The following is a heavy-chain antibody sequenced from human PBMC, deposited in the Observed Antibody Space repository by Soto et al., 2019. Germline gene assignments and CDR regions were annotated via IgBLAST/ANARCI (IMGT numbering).Heavy chain of an antibody. V-gene: IGHV4-4*07. CDR2: VYITGST. CDR1: GGSISTFY. CDR3: ARGGRDGFDI. J-gene: IGHJ3*02. Sequence: QVRLQESGPGLVKPSETLSLTCNVSGGSISTFYWNWIRQSAEKGLEWIGRVYITGSTNYHPSLKSRVTMSVDTSKNQFSLKMSSVTAADTAVYYCARGGRDGFDIWGQGTRVTVSS.